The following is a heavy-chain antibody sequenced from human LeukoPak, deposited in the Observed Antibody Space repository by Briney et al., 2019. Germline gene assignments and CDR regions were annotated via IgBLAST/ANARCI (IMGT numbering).Heavy chain of an antibody. CDR1: GGSISSYY. CDR3: ARAVTTPTYESYYYYMDV. D-gene: IGHD4-17*01. V-gene: IGHV4-59*12. J-gene: IGHJ6*03. Sequence: SETLSLTCTVSGGSISSYYWSWIRQPPGKGLEWIGYIYYSGSTNYNPSLKSRVTISVDTSKNQFSLKLSSVTAADTAVYYCARAVTTPTYESYYYYMDVWGKGTTVTVSS. CDR2: IYYSGST.